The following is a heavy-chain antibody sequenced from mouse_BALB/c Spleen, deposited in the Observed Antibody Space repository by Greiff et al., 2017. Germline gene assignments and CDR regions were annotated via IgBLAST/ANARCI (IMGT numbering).Heavy chain of an antibody. Sequence: EVKLVESGTVLARPGASVKMSCKASGYSFTSYWMHWVKQRPGQGLEWIGAIYPGNSDTSYNQKFKGKAKLTAVTSASTAYMELSSLTNEDSAVYYCTRPYYGNAYAMDYWGQGTSVTVSS. D-gene: IGHD2-10*01. V-gene: IGHV1-5*01. CDR2: IYPGNSDT. J-gene: IGHJ4*01. CDR1: GYSFTSYW. CDR3: TRPYYGNAYAMDY.